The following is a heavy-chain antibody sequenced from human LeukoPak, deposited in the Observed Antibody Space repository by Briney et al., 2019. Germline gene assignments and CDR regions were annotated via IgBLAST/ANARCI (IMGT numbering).Heavy chain of an antibody. D-gene: IGHD3-10*01. CDR2: IKQDGSEK. CDR1: GFTFSSYW. Sequence: GGSLRLSCAASGFTFSSYWMSLVRQAPGKGLEWVANIKQDGSEKYYVDSVKGRFTISRDNAKNSLYLQMNSLRAEDTAVYYCARVGDYYGSGSYYTPFDYWGQGTLVTVSS. CDR3: ARVGDYYGSGSYYTPFDY. V-gene: IGHV3-7*03. J-gene: IGHJ4*02.